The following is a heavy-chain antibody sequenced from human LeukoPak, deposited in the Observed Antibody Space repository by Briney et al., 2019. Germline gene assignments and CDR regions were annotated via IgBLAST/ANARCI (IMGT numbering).Heavy chain of an antibody. V-gene: IGHV2-70*11. CDR3: ARNIYGGNSHHYFDY. Sequence: GSGPTLVNPTQTLTLTCTFSGFSLSTSGMCVSWIRQPPGKALEWLARIDWDDDKYYSTSLKTRLTISKDTSKNQVVLTMTNMDPVNTATYSCARNIYGGNSHHYFDYWGQGTLVTVSS. CDR1: GFSLSTSGMC. CDR2: IDWDDDK. J-gene: IGHJ4*02. D-gene: IGHD4-23*01.